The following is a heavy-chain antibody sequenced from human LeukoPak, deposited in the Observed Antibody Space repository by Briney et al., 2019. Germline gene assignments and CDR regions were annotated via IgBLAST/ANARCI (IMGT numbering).Heavy chain of an antibody. D-gene: IGHD5-12*01. CDR2: IYYSGST. V-gene: IGHV4-59*01. CDR1: AYSISSYY. CDR3: ARVSGYDWESSYDY. Sequence: KTSETLSLTCTFSAYSISSYYWSWIRQPPGKGLEWIGYIYYSGSTNYNPSLKSRVTISVDTSKNQFSLKLSSVTAADTAVYYCARVSGYDWESSYDYWGQGTLVTVSS. J-gene: IGHJ4*02.